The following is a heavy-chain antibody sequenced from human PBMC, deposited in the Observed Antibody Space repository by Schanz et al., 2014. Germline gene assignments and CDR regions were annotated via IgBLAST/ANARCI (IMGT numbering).Heavy chain of an antibody. D-gene: IGHD2-2*01. J-gene: IGHJ4*02. CDR3: ARAARRTRVVPLCFAY. Sequence: QVQLQQWGAGLLKPSETLSLTCAVYGGSFSGYYWSWIRQPPGKGLEWIAEINHGGGTNYNPSLKSRVTISVDTSKNQSSLMLRCVTAADAAVYYCARAARRTRVVPLCFAYWGQGTLVTVSS. CDR2: INHGGGT. CDR1: GGSFSGYY. V-gene: IGHV4-34*01.